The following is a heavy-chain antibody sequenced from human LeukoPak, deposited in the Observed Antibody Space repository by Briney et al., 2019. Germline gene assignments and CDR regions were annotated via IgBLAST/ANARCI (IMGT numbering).Heavy chain of an antibody. CDR2: ISSSSSYI. Sequence: PGGSLRLSCAASGFTFSSYAMSWVRQAPGKGLEWVSSISSSSSYIYYADSVKGRFTISRDNAKNSLYLQMNSLRAEDTAVYYCARSDSWELLDHWGQGTLVTVSS. V-gene: IGHV3-21*01. CDR1: GFTFSSYA. D-gene: IGHD1-26*01. CDR3: ARSDSWELLDH. J-gene: IGHJ4*02.